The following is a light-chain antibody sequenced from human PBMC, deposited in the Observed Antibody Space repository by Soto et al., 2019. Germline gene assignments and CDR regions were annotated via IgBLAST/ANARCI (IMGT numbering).Light chain of an antibody. Sequence: EIQMTQSPYSLSASVGDRVTITCRASQSVSSDLNWYQQKAGKAPKLLIYAASSLQSGVPSRFSGSGSGTEFTLTISSLQPDDFATYYCQHYNSYSEAFGQGTKVDI. V-gene: IGKV1-17*01. CDR3: QHYNSYSEA. J-gene: IGKJ1*01. CDR1: QSVSSD. CDR2: AAS.